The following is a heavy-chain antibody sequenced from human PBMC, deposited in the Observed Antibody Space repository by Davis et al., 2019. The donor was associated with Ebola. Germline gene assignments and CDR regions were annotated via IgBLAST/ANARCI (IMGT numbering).Heavy chain of an antibody. CDR1: DASISGHY. Sequence: PSEPLSLTCTVSDASISGHYWNWFRQPPGKGLQWIGFIPGSGRTSYNPSLKSRVTISADTSKNPFSLNLSSVTAADTAVYFCSRFGEGAYWGQGTLVTVSS. CDR2: IPGSGRT. J-gene: IGHJ4*02. CDR3: SRFGEGAY. D-gene: IGHD2-21*01. V-gene: IGHV4-59*11.